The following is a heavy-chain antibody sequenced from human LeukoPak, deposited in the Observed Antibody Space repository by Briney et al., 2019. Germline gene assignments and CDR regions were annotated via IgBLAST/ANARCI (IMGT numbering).Heavy chain of an antibody. CDR1: GYTFTSYS. CDR3: ARGPDYDSSGYPY. Sequence: ASVKVSCKASGYTFTSYSMNWIRQAPGQGLEWMGWINTNTGNPTYAPGFTGRFRFSLDTSVSTAYLQISSLKTEDTAVYYCARGPDYDSSGYPYWGQGTLVTVSS. J-gene: IGHJ4*02. CDR2: INTNTGNP. V-gene: IGHV7-4-1*02. D-gene: IGHD3-22*01.